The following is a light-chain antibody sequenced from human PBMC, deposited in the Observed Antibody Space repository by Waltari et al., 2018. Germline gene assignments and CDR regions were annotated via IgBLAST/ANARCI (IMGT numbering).Light chain of an antibody. Sequence: DIQMTQSPSTLSASVGDRVTITCRASQSISSRLAWYQQKPGKAPYLLIYKASHLQSGVTSRFSGSGSGTEFTLTINSLQPDDFATYYCQQYDNYPWTFGQGTKVEIK. CDR3: QQYDNYPWT. V-gene: IGKV1-5*03. J-gene: IGKJ1*01. CDR1: QSISSR. CDR2: KAS.